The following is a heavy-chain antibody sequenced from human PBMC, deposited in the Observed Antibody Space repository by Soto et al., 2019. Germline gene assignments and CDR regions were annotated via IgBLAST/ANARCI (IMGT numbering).Heavy chain of an antibody. CDR1: GDTFNNYA. Sequence: QVQLVQSGAEVKKPGSSVKVSCKASGDTFNNYAINWVRQAPGQGLEWMGGILPIVGTTNYAQKFQGRLTITADKFTSTAYMDLSSLRSEDTAFYYCARGGFSSSYRLDYWGQGTLVTVSS. CDR3: ARGGFSSSYRLDY. D-gene: IGHD6-6*01. J-gene: IGHJ4*02. CDR2: ILPIVGTT. V-gene: IGHV1-69*06.